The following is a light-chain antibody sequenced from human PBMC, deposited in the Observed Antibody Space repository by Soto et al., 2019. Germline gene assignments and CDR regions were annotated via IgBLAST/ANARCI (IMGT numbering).Light chain of an antibody. J-gene: IGLJ1*01. CDR3: SSYTSSSTLV. CDR1: SSAVGAYNS. Sequence: QSVLTQPASVSGSPGQSITISCTGTSSAVGAYNSVAWYQHNPGKAPKLMIYDVSNRPSGVSSRFSGSKSANTASLSISGLQADDEADYYCSSYTSSSTLVFGTGTKVTVL. V-gene: IGLV2-14*01. CDR2: DVS.